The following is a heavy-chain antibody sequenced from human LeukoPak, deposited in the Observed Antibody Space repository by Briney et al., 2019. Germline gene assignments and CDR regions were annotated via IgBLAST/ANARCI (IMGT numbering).Heavy chain of an antibody. V-gene: IGHV3-48*01. CDR3: AKNRPDSYEYRDY. D-gene: IGHD5-18*01. CDR2: ISSSSNTI. J-gene: IGHJ4*02. CDR1: GFTFSSYS. Sequence: PGGSLRVSCAASGFTFSSYSMNWVRQAPGQGLEWVSYISSSSNTIHYAESVKGRFTISRDNAKNSLYLQMNSLRAEDTALYYCAKNRPDSYEYRDYWGKGTLITVSS.